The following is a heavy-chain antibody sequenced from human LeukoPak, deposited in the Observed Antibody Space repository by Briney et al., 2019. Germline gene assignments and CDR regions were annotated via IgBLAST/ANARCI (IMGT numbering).Heavy chain of an antibody. CDR3: ARFAKGYGSGDIDY. J-gene: IGHJ4*02. CDR1: GFTFSRYW. D-gene: IGHD3-10*01. CDR2: IKQDGDQK. V-gene: IGHV3-7*01. Sequence: PGGSLRLSCVASGFTFSRYWMSWVRQAPGKGLEWAANIKQDGDQKHYVDSVRGRFIISRDNAKNSLHLQMNSLRAEDTAVYYCARFAKGYGSGDIDYWGQGTLVTVSS.